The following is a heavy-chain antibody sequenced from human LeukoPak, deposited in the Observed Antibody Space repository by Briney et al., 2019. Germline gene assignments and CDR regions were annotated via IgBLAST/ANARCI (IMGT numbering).Heavy chain of an antibody. Sequence: SETLSLTCTVSGGSISGYYWSWLRQPPGKGLEWIGFIYYSGSTSYNPSLKSRVTISVDTSRTQFSLRLSSVTAADTAVYYCARHIRDHYNYFDYWGQGSLVTVSS. D-gene: IGHD5-24*01. V-gene: IGHV4-59*08. CDR3: ARHIRDHYNYFDY. J-gene: IGHJ4*02. CDR1: GGSISGYY. CDR2: IYYSGST.